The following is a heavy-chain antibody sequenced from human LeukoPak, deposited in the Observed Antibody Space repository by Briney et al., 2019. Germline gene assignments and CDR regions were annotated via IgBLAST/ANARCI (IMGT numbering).Heavy chain of an antibody. CDR1: GASITSYS. CDR3: AGVLYPGNWFDP. Sequence: SETLSLTCIVSGASITSYSWNWLRQSPGKGLEWIGYFSLGGSGTTSYTSSLKSRVTISLDTSKNQFSLNLSSVTAADTAVYYCAGVLYPGNWFDPWGQGTLVTVSS. CDR2: FSLGGSGTT. D-gene: IGHD2-15*01. J-gene: IGHJ5*02. V-gene: IGHV4-59*08.